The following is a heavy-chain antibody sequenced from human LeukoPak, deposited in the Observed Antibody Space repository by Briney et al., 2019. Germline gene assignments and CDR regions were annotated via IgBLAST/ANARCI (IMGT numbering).Heavy chain of an antibody. CDR3: ARGVKGVITMIVAQFDP. D-gene: IGHD3-22*01. CDR1: GGSISSGYY. Sequence: PSETLSLTCTVSGGSISSGYYWGWIRQPPGKGLEWIGSIYHSGSTYYNPSLKSRVTISVDTSKNQFSLKLSSVTAADTAVYYCARGVKGVITMIVAQFDPWGQGTLVTVSS. CDR2: IYHSGST. V-gene: IGHV4-38-2*02. J-gene: IGHJ5*02.